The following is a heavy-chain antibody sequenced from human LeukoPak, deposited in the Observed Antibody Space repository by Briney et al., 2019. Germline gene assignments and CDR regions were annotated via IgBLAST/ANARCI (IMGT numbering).Heavy chain of an antibody. D-gene: IGHD6-13*01. CDR3: ASNGRRDSSS. V-gene: IGHV3-30*19. CDR2: ISYDGSNK. J-gene: IGHJ4*02. Sequence: GGSLRLPCAASGFTFSSYGMHWVRQAPGKGLEWVAVISYDGSNKYYADSVKGRFTISRDNSKNTLYLQMNSLRAEDTAVYYCASNGRRDSSSWGQGTLVTVSS. CDR1: GFTFSSYG.